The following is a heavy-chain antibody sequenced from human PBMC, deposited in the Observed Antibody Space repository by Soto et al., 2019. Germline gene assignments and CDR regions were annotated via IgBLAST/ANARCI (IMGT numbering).Heavy chain of an antibody. Sequence: QVQLVQSGAEVKKPGASVKVSCKASGYTFTSYGISWVRQAPGQGLEWMGWISAYNGNTNYAQKLQGRVTMTTDTSTSTAYMELRSLRSDDTAVYYCVSPQTDYYDSSGYAYYYYGMDVWGQGTTVTVSS. CDR1: GYTFTSYG. V-gene: IGHV1-18*01. D-gene: IGHD3-22*01. CDR3: VSPQTDYYDSSGYAYYYYGMDV. CDR2: ISAYNGNT. J-gene: IGHJ6*02.